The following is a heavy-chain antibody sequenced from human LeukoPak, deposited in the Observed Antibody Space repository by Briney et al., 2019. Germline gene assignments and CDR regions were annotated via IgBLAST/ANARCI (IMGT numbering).Heavy chain of an antibody. CDR1: GGSFSGDS. Sequence: PSETPSLTCAVYGGSFSGDSWSWIRQPPGKGLEWIGEINHSGSTNYNPSLKSRVTISVDTSKNQFSLKLSSVTAADTAVYYCASLPWIQLWDHYWGQGTLVSVSS. V-gene: IGHV4-34*01. CDR3: ASLPWIQLWDHY. CDR2: INHSGST. D-gene: IGHD5-18*01. J-gene: IGHJ4*02.